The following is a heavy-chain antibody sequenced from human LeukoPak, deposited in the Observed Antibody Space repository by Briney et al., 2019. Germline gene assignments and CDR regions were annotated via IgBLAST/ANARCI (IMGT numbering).Heavy chain of an antibody. D-gene: IGHD3-3*01. Sequence: GGSLRLSCAASGFTFSGCGMYWVRQAPGKGLEWVAFITYDGINNYYAESVKSRFTISRDNSKNTLSLQMNSLRGEDTAVYYCATWAATILGTDCWGQGTLVTVSS. J-gene: IGHJ4*02. CDR3: ATWAATILGTDC. CDR1: GFTFSGCG. CDR2: ITYDGINN. V-gene: IGHV3-30*19.